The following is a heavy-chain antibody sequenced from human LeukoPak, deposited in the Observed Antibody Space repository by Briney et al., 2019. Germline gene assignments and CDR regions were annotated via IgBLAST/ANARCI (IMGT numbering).Heavy chain of an antibody. CDR2: VNQDGSDK. D-gene: IGHD2-2*01. CDR3: AKDSGYCSSASCLGYFDY. Sequence: GGSLRLSCAASGFTFSSYWMSWVRQAPGRGLEWVANVNQDGSDKYYVDSVKGRFTISRDNSKNSLYLQMNSLRAEDTAVYYCAKDSGYCSSASCLGYFDYWGQGTQVTVSS. CDR1: GFTFSSYW. V-gene: IGHV3-7*03. J-gene: IGHJ4*02.